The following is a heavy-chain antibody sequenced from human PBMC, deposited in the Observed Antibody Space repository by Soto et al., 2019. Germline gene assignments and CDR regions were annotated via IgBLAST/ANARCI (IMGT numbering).Heavy chain of an antibody. CDR2: IIPIFGTA. V-gene: IGHV1-69*12. J-gene: IGHJ6*02. CDR1: GGTFSSYA. CDR3: ASYPTDYYYYGMDV. Sequence: QVQLVQSGAEVKKPGSSVKVSCKASGGTFSSYAISWVRQAPVQGLEWMGGIIPIFGTADYAQQFQGRVTITADESPSTAYMELRSMRSEDTAVYYCASYPTDYYYYGMDVWGQGTTVTVSS.